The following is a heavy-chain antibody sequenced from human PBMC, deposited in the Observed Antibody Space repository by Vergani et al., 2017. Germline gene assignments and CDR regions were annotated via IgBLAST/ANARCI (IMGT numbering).Heavy chain of an antibody. CDR3: ARDWAYLPPRDWFDP. V-gene: IGHV3-11*04. Sequence: QVQLVESGGGLVKPGGSLRLSCAGSGFTFSDYYVTWIRQAPGKGLECVSYISATGSHKYYTDAVRGRFTISRDNARNSVDLQMKSLRAEDTAVYYCARDWAYLPPRDWFDPWGQGILVTVSS. J-gene: IGHJ5*02. CDR1: GFTFSDYY. D-gene: IGHD3-16*01. CDR2: ISATGSHK.